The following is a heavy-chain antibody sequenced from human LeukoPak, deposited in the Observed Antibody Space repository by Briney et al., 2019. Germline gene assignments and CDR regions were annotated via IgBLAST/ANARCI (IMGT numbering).Heavy chain of an antibody. CDR1: GFTFRDYN. V-gene: IGHV3-69-1*01. J-gene: IGHJ4*02. CDR3: ARDRGLKNTIKVAEVDF. Sequence: GGSLRLSCAASGFTFRDYNMNWVRENPGEGLEWVSPISSNSIYYADSVRGRFTISRDDTENSLYLQMNSLRAEDTAVYFCARDRGLKNTIKVAEVDFWGQGTLVTVSS. CDR2: ISSNSI. D-gene: IGHD3-10*01.